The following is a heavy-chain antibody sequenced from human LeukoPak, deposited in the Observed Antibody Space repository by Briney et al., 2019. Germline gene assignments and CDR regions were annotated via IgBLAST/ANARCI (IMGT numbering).Heavy chain of an antibody. V-gene: IGHV3-21*01. J-gene: IGHJ4*02. D-gene: IGHD5-18*01. CDR3: AREPTAMIL. Sequence: GGSLRLPCAASGFTFSTYSMNWVRQTPGKGLEWVSSISSSSTYIYYADSVKGRFTISRDNAKNSLYLQMNSLRVEDTAVYYCAREPTAMILWGQGTLVTVSS. CDR2: ISSSSTYI. CDR1: GFTFSTYS.